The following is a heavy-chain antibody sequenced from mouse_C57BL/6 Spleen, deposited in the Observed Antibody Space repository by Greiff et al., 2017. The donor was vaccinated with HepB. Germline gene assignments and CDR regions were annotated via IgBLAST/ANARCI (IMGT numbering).Heavy chain of an antibody. J-gene: IGHJ2*01. D-gene: IGHD1-1*01. Sequence: QVQLKQPGAELVMPGASVKLSCKASGYTFTSYWMHWVKQRPGQGLEWIGEIDPSDSYTNYNQKFKGKSTLTVDKSSSTAYMQLSSLTSEDSAVYYCARWGDYYGSSWYFDYWGQGTTLTVSS. CDR3: ARWGDYYGSSWYFDY. CDR1: GYTFTSYW. CDR2: IDPSDSYT. V-gene: IGHV1-69*01.